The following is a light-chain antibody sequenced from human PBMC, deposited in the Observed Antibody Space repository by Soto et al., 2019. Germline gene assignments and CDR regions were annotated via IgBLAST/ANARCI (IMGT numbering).Light chain of an antibody. Sequence: QSALTQPPSASGSPGQSVTISCTGTSSDVGGYNYVSWYQQHPGKAPKLMIYEVSKRPSGVPDRFSGSKSGNTASLTVSGLQAEDEADYYCSSYASSNIYVVFGGGTQLTVL. CDR3: SSYASSNIYVV. CDR1: SSDVGGYNY. V-gene: IGLV2-8*01. CDR2: EVS. J-gene: IGLJ2*01.